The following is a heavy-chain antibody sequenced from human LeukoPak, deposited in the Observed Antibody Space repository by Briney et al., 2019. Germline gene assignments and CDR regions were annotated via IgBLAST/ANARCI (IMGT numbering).Heavy chain of an antibody. J-gene: IGHJ5*02. CDR3: ARGRVTPGWFDP. CDR1: GYTFTSYD. D-gene: IGHD2-21*02. CDR2: MNPNSGNT. Sequence: ASVKVSCKASGYTFTSYDINWVRQATGQGLEWMGWMNPNSGNTGYAQKFQGRVTITRNTSISIAYMELSSPRSEDTAVYYCARGRVTPGWFDPWGQGTLVTVSS. V-gene: IGHV1-8*03.